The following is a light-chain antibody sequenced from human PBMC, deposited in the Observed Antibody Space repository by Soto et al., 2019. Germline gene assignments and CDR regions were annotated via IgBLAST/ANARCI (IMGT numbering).Light chain of an antibody. CDR3: AAWDDSLNVVV. CDR1: SSNIGSNT. CDR2: SNN. J-gene: IGLJ2*01. Sequence: QAVVTQPPSASGTPGQRVTISCSGSSSNIGSNTVNWYQQLPGTAPKLLIYSNNQRPSGVPDRCSGSKSGTSASLAISGLQSEDEADYYCAAWDDSLNVVVFGGGTKLTVL. V-gene: IGLV1-44*01.